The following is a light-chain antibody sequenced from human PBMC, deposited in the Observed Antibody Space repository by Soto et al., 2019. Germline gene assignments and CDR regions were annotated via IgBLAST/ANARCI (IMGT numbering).Light chain of an antibody. J-gene: IGLJ3*02. CDR2: GNT. CDR1: SPNIGAGYN. Sequence: QSVLTQPPSVSGAPGQRVTISCTGSSPNIGAGYNVYWYQQLPGTAPKLLIYGNTNRPSGVPDRFSGSKSGTSASLAITGLQAEDEADYYCQSYASSLSGWVFGGGTKLTVL. CDR3: QSYASSLSGWV. V-gene: IGLV1-40*01.